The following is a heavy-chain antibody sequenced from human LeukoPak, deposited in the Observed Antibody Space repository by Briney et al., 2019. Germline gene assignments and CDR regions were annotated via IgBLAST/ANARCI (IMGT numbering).Heavy chain of an antibody. CDR3: ATLRDGYEFDY. D-gene: IGHD5-24*01. CDR1: GVSISSNY. J-gene: IGHJ4*02. V-gene: IGHV4-59*01. Sequence: PSETLSLTCTVSGVSISSNYWSWIRQPPGKGLEWIGYIYNGGSTNYNPSLKSRVTISEDTSKNQFSLKLTSVTAADTAVYYCATLRDGYEFDYWGQGTLVTVSS. CDR2: IYNGGST.